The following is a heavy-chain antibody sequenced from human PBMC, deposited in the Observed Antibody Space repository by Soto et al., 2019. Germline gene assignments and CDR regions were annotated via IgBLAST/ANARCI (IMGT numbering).Heavy chain of an antibody. CDR1: GFTFSTYG. V-gene: IGHV3-33*01. J-gene: IGHJ4*02. CDR3: ARGYNYADY. CDR2: IWYDGSNE. D-gene: IGHD5-18*01. Sequence: QVHLLESGGGVVQPGRSLRLSCAASGFTFSTYGMHWVRQAPGKGLEWVAVIWYDGSNEYNADSVRGRFTISRDNSKNTLFLQMNSLTAEDTAVYYCARGYNYADYWGQGTQVTVSS.